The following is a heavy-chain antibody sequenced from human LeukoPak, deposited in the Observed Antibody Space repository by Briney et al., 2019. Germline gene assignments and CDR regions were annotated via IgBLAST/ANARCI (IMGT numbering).Heavy chain of an antibody. V-gene: IGHV3-23*01. D-gene: IGHD6-13*01. Sequence: GGSLRLSCAASGFTFSSYAMNWVRQAPGRGLEWVSTISNSGGSTYYADSVKGQFTISRDTSKNTLYLQVNSLRAEDTAVYYCAKDTPLYSSDYWGQGTLVTVSS. CDR3: AKDTPLYSSDY. J-gene: IGHJ4*02. CDR2: ISNSGGST. CDR1: GFTFSSYA.